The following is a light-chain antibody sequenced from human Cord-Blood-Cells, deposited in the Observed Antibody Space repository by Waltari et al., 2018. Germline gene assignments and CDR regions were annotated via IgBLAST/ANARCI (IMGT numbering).Light chain of an antibody. CDR1: SSDVGGYNY. V-gene: IGLV2-14*01. CDR3: SSYTSSSTWV. CDR2: EVS. Sequence: QSALTQPASVSGSPGQSITISCPGTSSDVGGYNYFSWYQQHPGKAPKLMIYEVSNRPSGVSNRFSGSKSGNTASLTISGLKAEDEADYYCSSYTSSSTWVFGGGTKLTVL. J-gene: IGLJ3*02.